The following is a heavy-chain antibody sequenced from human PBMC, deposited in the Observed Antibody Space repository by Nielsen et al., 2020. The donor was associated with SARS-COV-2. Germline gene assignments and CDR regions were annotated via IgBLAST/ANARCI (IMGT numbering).Heavy chain of an antibody. D-gene: IGHD6-6*01. CDR1: GFIFTSHG. J-gene: IGHJ4*02. V-gene: IGHV3-30*03. CDR3: ARSSIAAPCDY. CDR2: VSHDGNNR. Sequence: GGSLRLSCAASGFIFTSHGMHWVRQAPGKGLEWVAVVSHDGNNRQYGDSVKGRFTISRDNFKNTLYLQMNSLRAEDTAVYFCARSSIAAPCDYWGQGTLVTVSS.